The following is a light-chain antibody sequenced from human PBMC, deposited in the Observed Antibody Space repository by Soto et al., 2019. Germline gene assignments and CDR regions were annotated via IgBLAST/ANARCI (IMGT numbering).Light chain of an antibody. CDR2: DVT. CDR3: CSFAGSYTYV. Sequence: QSALTQPRSVSGSPGQSVTISCTVTSSDVGRYEYVSWYQQHPGKAPKLIIYDVTERPSGVPDRFSGSKSGNTASLTISGLQAEDEADYSCCSFAGSYTYVFGGGTKVTVL. CDR1: SSDVGRYEY. J-gene: IGLJ1*01. V-gene: IGLV2-11*01.